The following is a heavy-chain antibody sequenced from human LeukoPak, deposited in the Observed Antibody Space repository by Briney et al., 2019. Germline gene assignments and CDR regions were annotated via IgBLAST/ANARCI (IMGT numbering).Heavy chain of an antibody. CDR3: ASGWRYSGYFDY. CDR2: ISAYNGNT. V-gene: IGHV1-18*01. D-gene: IGHD5-12*01. Sequence: ASVKVSCKASGYTFTSYGISWVRQAPGQGLEWMGWISAYNGNTNYAQKLQGRVTMTTDTSTSTAYMELSSLRSEDTAVYYCASGWRYSGYFDYWGQGTLVTVSS. J-gene: IGHJ4*02. CDR1: GYTFTSYG.